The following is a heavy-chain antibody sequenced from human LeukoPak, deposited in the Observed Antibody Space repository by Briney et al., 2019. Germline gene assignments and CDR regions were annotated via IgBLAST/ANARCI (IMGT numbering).Heavy chain of an antibody. D-gene: IGHD1-26*01. Sequence: PSETLSLTCAVSGYSISSGYYWGWIRQPPGKGLEWIGSIYHSGSTNYNPSLKSRVTISVDTSENQFSLKLTSVTAADTAVYYCARDSDGRGYFDYWGQGTLVTVSS. CDR1: GYSISSGYY. V-gene: IGHV4-38-2*02. CDR2: IYHSGST. J-gene: IGHJ4*02. CDR3: ARDSDGRGYFDY.